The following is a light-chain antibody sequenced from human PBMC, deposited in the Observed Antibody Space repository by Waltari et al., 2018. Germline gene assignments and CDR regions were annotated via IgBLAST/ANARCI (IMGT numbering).Light chain of an antibody. CDR1: QRVSRF. V-gene: IGKV3-20*01. Sequence: EIVLTQSPGTLSLSPGERGTLSCRGSQRVSRFLAWYQQKPGQAPRLHIYGASTRATGIPDRFSGSGSGTDVSLTISRLGPEDFAVYYCQKYDRLPATFGQGTKVEIK. CDR2: GAS. J-gene: IGKJ1*01. CDR3: QKYDRLPAT.